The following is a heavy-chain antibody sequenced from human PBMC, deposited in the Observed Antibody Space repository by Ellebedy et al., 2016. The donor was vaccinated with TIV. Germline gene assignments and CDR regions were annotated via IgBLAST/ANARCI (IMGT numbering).Heavy chain of an antibody. D-gene: IGHD4-17*01. CDR3: TKDKTTTTAYDALDI. J-gene: IGHJ3*02. CDR2: ISYDGSNK. CDR1: GFNFRTYG. V-gene: IGHV3-30*18. Sequence: GESLKISCVASGFNFRTYGMHWVRQAPGKGLEWVAVISYDGSNKLYTGSVKGRFTVSRDNSKNTLYLQMKNLRTEDTALYYCTKDKTTTTAYDALDIWGQGTMVAVSS.